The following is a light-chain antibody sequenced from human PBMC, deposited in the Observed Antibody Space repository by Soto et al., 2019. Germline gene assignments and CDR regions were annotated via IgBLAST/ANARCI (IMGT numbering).Light chain of an antibody. Sequence: DIRMTQSPPSLSASVGDKITITCRASQGINNYLAWYQQKPGEVPKLLIYAASTLLSGVSSRFSGSGSGTVFTLTINSLQPEDVGSYYCQKYNSVPRTFGQGTKVEIK. CDR1: QGINNY. J-gene: IGKJ1*01. V-gene: IGKV1-27*01. CDR2: AAS. CDR3: QKYNSVPRT.